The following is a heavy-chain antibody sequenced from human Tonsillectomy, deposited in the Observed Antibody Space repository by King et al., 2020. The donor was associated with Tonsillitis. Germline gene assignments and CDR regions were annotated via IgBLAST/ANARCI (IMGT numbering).Heavy chain of an antibody. Sequence: QLVQSGAEVKRPGASVKVSCKASGYPFTGYYMHWVRQAPGQGVEWMGGINPDSGGTSHAQHFQGRFTLTRYTSIGTAYRELSRLSSDDTAVYYCARDPAYSYGPSPYWYFDLWGRGTLVTVSS. CDR3: ARDPAYSYGPSPYWYFDL. CDR1: GYPFTGYY. V-gene: IGHV1-2*02. D-gene: IGHD5-18*01. J-gene: IGHJ2*01. CDR2: INPDSGGT.